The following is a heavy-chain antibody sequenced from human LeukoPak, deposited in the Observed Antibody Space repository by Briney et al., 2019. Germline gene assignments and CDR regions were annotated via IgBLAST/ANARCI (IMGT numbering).Heavy chain of an antibody. Sequence: SETLSLTCAVYGGSFSGYYWSWIRQPAGKGLEWIGRIYTSGSTNYNPSLKSRVTMSVDTSKNQFSLKLSSVTAADTAVYYCARLGFEGYDFWSGYYYFDYWGQGTLVTVSS. CDR2: IYTSGST. CDR1: GGSFSGYY. J-gene: IGHJ4*02. CDR3: ARLGFEGYDFWSGYYYFDY. V-gene: IGHV4-59*10. D-gene: IGHD3-3*01.